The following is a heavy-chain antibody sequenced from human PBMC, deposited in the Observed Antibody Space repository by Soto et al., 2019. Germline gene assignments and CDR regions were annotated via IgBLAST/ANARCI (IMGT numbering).Heavy chain of an antibody. CDR3: ARVGDSSSWDYYSYMDV. CDR1: GYTFTSYG. Sequence: GASVKVSCKASGYTFTSYGISWVRQAPGQGLEWMGRISPYNGNTNYAQKLQDRVTMTTDTSTSTAYMELRSLRSDDTAVYYCARVGDSSSWDYYSYMDVWGKGTTVNGSS. CDR2: ISPYNGNT. D-gene: IGHD6-13*01. V-gene: IGHV1-18*01. J-gene: IGHJ6*03.